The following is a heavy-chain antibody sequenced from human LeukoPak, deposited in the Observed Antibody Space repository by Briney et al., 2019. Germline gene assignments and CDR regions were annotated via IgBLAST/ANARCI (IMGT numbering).Heavy chain of an antibody. J-gene: IGHJ4*02. D-gene: IGHD1-26*01. V-gene: IGHV4-59*01. Sequence: SETLSLTCTVSGGSISGYYWSWIRQPPGKGLEWIGYIFYSGNTNYNPSLKSRVTISVDTSKNQFYLKLSSVTAADTAVYYCARGEWDLLFDYWGQGTLVTVSS. CDR1: GGSISGYY. CDR3: ARGEWDLLFDY. CDR2: IFYSGNT.